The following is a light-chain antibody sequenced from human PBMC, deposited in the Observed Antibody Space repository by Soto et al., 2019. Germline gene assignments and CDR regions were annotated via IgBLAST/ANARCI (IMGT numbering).Light chain of an antibody. CDR2: GAS. Sequence: VLTQSPGTLSLSPGERATLSCRASQRVNSNYFAWYQQKPGQAPRLLVFGASTRATGIPDRFSGSGSGTDFILTISRVEPEDFAVYYCQQYTASSGIFTCGPGTKVDIK. V-gene: IGKV3-20*01. J-gene: IGKJ3*01. CDR3: QQYTASSGIFT. CDR1: QRVNSNY.